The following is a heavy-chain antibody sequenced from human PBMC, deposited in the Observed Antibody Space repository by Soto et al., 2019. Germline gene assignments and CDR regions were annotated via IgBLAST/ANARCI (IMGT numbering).Heavy chain of an antibody. J-gene: IGHJ3*02. CDR1: GYTFTGYY. V-gene: IGHV1-2*04. Sequence: ASVKVSCKASGYTFTGYYMHWVRQAPGQGLEWMGWINPNSGGTNYAQKFQGWVTMTRDTSISTAYMELSRLRSDDTAVYYCARDRKPYYDILTGYPGGENAFDIWGQGTMVTVSS. CDR2: INPNSGGT. CDR3: ARDRKPYYDILTGYPGGENAFDI. D-gene: IGHD3-9*01.